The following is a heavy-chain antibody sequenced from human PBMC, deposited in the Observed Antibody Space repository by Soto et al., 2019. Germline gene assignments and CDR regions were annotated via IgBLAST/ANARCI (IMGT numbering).Heavy chain of an antibody. J-gene: IGHJ4*02. CDR2: IYYSGSS. CDR1: GGSISSGSYH. CDR3: ARTVDTAMFFYFDY. Sequence: SETLSLTCTVSGGSISSGSYHWSWIRQHPGKGLEWIGNIYYSGSSYYNPSLKSRATISIDTSKDQFSLRLGSVTAADTAVYYCARTVDTAMFFYFDYWGQGALVTVSS. D-gene: IGHD5-18*01. V-gene: IGHV4-31*03.